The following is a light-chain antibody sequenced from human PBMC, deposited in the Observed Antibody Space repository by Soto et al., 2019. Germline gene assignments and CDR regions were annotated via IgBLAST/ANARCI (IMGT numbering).Light chain of an antibody. CDR2: GTS. CDR1: QSVSSSY. J-gene: IGKJ4*01. CDR3: QQYGTSALT. Sequence: IVLTQSPGTLSWSPGERATLSCRACQSVSSSYLVWYQQRPGQPPRLLIYGTSNRAAGIPDRFSGSGSGTDFTLTIYRLEPEDSAVYYCQQYGTSALTFGGGTKVEIK. V-gene: IGKV3-20*01.